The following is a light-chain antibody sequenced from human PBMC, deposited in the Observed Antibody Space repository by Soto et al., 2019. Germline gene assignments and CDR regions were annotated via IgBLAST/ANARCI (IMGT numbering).Light chain of an antibody. Sequence: EIELTQSPGTLSLSPGESATLSCRASQSFSTNYVAWYQHKAGQAPRLLIYGASTRATGIPDRFSGSGSGTDYNLTISRLEPEDFAVYYCQQYASSMVYTFGQGTKLEVK. J-gene: IGKJ2*01. CDR1: QSFSTNY. V-gene: IGKV3-20*01. CDR2: GAS. CDR3: QQYASSMVYT.